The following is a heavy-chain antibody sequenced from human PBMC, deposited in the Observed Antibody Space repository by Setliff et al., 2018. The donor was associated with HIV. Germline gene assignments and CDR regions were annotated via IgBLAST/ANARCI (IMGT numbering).Heavy chain of an antibody. V-gene: IGHV4-59*08. CDR3: ARHQVIPTVIGAFDI. J-gene: IGHJ3*02. D-gene: IGHD3-16*02. CDR2: IYYSGST. Sequence: PSETLSLTCSVSGASIRGHYWSWIRQSPGKGLEWIGNIYYSGSTYYNPSLKSRVTISVDTSKNHFSLKLSSVTAADTAVYYCARHQVIPTVIGAFDIWGQGTVVTVSS. CDR1: GASIRGHY.